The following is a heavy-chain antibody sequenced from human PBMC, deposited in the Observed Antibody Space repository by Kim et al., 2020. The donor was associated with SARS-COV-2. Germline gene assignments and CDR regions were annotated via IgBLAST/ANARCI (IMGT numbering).Heavy chain of an antibody. V-gene: IGHV3-30*18. J-gene: IGHJ4*02. CDR3: AKEGSLFRDYFDY. CDR2: ITYDGTNK. CDR1: GFTFSSYG. Sequence: GGSLRLSCAASGFTFSSYGMHWVRQAPGKGLEWVAVITYDGTNKYYADSVKGRFTSSRDNSKNTLYLQMNSLRAEDTAVYYCAKEGSLFRDYFDYWGQGT.